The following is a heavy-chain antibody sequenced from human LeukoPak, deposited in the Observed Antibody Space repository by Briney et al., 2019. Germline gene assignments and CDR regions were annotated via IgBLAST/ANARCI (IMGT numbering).Heavy chain of an antibody. V-gene: IGHV3-23*01. CDR2: ISGSGGST. CDR3: ARGYYYTTGFYSFDY. CDR1: GFAFTNFA. D-gene: IGHD3-22*01. Sequence: GGSLRLSCAASGFAFTNFAMNWVRQAPGKGLEWVSPISGSGGSTYYADSVKGRFTISRANSKNTLSLQMNSLRAEDTAVYYCARGYYYTTGFYSFDYWGQGTLVTVSS. J-gene: IGHJ4*02.